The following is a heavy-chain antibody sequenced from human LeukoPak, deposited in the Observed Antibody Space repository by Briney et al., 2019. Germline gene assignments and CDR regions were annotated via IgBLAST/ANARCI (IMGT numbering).Heavy chain of an antibody. CDR3: ARDWVVGVVVVAAGY. CDR2: ISTHNGNT. D-gene: IGHD2-15*01. CDR1: CYPFTSYG. V-gene: IGHV1-18*01. J-gene: IGHJ4*02. Sequence: ASVKVSCKASCYPFTSYGISWVRQAPGQGLEWMGWISTHNGNTNYAQKFQDIVTMTTDTSTSTAYMELKSLRSDDTAVYYCARDWVVGVVVVAAGYWGQGTLVTVSS.